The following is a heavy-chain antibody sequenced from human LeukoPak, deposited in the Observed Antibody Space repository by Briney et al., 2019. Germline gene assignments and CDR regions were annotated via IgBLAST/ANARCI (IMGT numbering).Heavy chain of an antibody. Sequence: PLASVKVSCKASGYTFTSYAMHWVRQAPGQRLEWMGWINAGNGNTKYSQKFQGRVTITRDTSASTAYMELSSLRSEDTAVYYCARAGDMYSSSLDYWGQGTLVTVSS. CDR1: GYTFTSYA. CDR3: ARAGDMYSSSLDY. CDR2: INAGNGNT. D-gene: IGHD6-13*01. V-gene: IGHV1-3*01. J-gene: IGHJ4*02.